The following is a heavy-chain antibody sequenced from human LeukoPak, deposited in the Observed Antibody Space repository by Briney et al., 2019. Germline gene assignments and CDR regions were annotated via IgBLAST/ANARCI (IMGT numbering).Heavy chain of an antibody. V-gene: IGHV1-46*01. CDR3: ARDVGRYTYGYRPTELYWYFDL. CDR1: GYTFTSYY. J-gene: IGHJ2*01. CDR2: INPSGGST. Sequence: ASVKVSCKASGYTFTSYYMHWVRQAPGQGLEWMGIINPSGGSTSYAQKFQGRVTMTRDTSISTAYMELSRLRSDDTAVYYCARDVGRYTYGYRPTELYWYFDLWGRGTRVTVSS. D-gene: IGHD5-18*01.